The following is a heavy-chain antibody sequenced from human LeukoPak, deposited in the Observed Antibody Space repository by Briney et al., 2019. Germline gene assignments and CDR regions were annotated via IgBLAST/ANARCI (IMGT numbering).Heavy chain of an antibody. CDR3: ARDRGSSSGWFDP. Sequence: GASVKVSCKASGYTFTSYTITWVRQAPAQGLEWMGWISAYTGNTNYAQKFQGRVTMTTDTSTNTAYMELRSLRSDDTAVYYCARDRGSSSGWFDPWGQGTQVTVSS. CDR2: ISAYTGNT. CDR1: GYTFTSYT. D-gene: IGHD6-6*01. V-gene: IGHV1-18*01. J-gene: IGHJ5*02.